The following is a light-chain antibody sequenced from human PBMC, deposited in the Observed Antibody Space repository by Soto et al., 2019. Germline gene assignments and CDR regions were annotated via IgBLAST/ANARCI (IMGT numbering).Light chain of an antibody. CDR1: QSISSW. CDR3: QQYNSYWT. Sequence: DIHMTQSPSTLSASVGDRVTITCRASQSISSWLAWYQQKPGKAPKLLIYDASSLESGVPSRFSGSGSGTEFTLTISSLQPDDFATYYCQQYNSYWTFGQGTKEEIK. J-gene: IGKJ1*01. CDR2: DAS. V-gene: IGKV1-5*01.